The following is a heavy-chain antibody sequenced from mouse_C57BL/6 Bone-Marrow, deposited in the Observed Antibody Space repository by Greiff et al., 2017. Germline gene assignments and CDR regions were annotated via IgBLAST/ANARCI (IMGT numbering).Heavy chain of an antibody. CDR3: AREEDYYGSSYGFAY. CDR1: GYSITSGYY. V-gene: IGHV3-6*01. Sequence: EVQLQESGPGLVKPSQSLSLTCSVTGYSITSGYYWNWIRQFPGNKLEWMGYISYDGSNNYNPSPKNRISITRDTSKNQFFLKLNSVTTEDTATYYCAREEDYYGSSYGFAYWGQGTLVTVSA. D-gene: IGHD1-1*01. J-gene: IGHJ3*01. CDR2: ISYDGSN.